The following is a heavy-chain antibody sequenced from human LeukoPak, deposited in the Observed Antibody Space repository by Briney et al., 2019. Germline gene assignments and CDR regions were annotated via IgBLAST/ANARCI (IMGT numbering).Heavy chain of an antibody. CDR2: ISGSGGST. CDR3: AKGPFDPNYYGSGSHSDY. CDR1: GFTFSSYA. D-gene: IGHD3-10*01. V-gene: IGHV3-23*01. Sequence: PGGSLRLSCAASGFTFSSYAMSWVRQAPGKGLEWVSAISGSGGSTYYADSVKGRFTIYRDNSKNTLYLQMNSLRAEDTAVYYCAKGPFDPNYYGSGSHSDYWGQGTLVTVSS. J-gene: IGHJ4*02.